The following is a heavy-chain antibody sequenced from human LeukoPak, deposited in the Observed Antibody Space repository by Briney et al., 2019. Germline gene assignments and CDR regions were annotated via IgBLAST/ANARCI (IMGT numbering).Heavy chain of an antibody. CDR3: ARGSEVAGTPLFDY. CDR1: GGTFSSYA. CDR2: IIPVFGTA. J-gene: IGHJ4*02. V-gene: IGHV1-69*06. D-gene: IGHD6-19*01. Sequence: EASVKVSCKASGGTFSSYAISWVRQAPGQGLEWMGGIIPVFGTANYAQKFQGRVTITADKSTSTAYMELSSLRSEDTAVYYCARGSEVAGTPLFDYWGQGTLVTVSS.